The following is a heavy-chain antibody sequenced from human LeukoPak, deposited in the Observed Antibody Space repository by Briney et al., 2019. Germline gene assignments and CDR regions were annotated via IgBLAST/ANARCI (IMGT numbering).Heavy chain of an antibody. CDR1: GGSFSGYY. V-gene: IGHV4-34*01. Sequence: SETLSLTCAVYGGSFSGYYWSWIRQLPGKGLEWIGEINHSGSTNYNPSLKSRVTISVDTSKNQFSLKLSSVTAADTAVYYCAIPYCSGGSCYSAFDPWGQGTLVTVSS. D-gene: IGHD2-15*01. CDR2: INHSGST. CDR3: AIPYCSGGSCYSAFDP. J-gene: IGHJ5*02.